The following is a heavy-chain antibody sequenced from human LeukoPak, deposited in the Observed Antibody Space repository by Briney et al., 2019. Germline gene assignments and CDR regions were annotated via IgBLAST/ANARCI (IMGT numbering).Heavy chain of an antibody. V-gene: IGHV4-4*02. J-gene: IGHJ4*02. CDR1: GGSISSSNW. D-gene: IGHD1-26*01. Sequence: PSETLSLTCAVSGGSISSSNWWSWVRQPPGKGLEWIGGIYHSGSTNYNPSLKSRVTISVDKSKNQFSLKLSSVTAADTAVYYCARDLSIVGATTDYWGQGTLVTVSS. CDR3: ARDLSIVGATTDY. CDR2: IYHSGST.